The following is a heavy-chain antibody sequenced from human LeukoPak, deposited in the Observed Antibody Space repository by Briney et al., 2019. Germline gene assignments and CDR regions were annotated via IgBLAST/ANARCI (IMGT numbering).Heavy chain of an antibody. J-gene: IGHJ4*02. V-gene: IGHV4-30-2*01. CDR1: GGSISSGGYS. D-gene: IGHD3-9*01. Sequence: PSETLSLTCAVSGGSISSGGYSWSWIRQPPGKGLEWIGYIYHSGSTYYNPSLKSRVTISVDRSKNQFSLKLSSVTAADTAVYYCARLDDKLRRYFDYWGQGTLVTVSS. CDR2: IYHSGST. CDR3: ARLDDKLRRYFDY.